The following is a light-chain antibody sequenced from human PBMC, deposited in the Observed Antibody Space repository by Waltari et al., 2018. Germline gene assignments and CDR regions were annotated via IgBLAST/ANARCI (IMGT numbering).Light chain of an antibody. CDR1: SSDVGTYNL. Sequence: QSALTQPASVSGSAGQSITISCTGTSSDVGTYNLVSWYQQHPGKAPKLMIYEASKRPAGVSHRFSGSKPGNTASLTISGLQAEDEADYFCCSYAGGHTRVFGGGTKLTVL. J-gene: IGLJ3*02. CDR2: EAS. CDR3: CSYAGGHTRV. V-gene: IGLV2-23*01.